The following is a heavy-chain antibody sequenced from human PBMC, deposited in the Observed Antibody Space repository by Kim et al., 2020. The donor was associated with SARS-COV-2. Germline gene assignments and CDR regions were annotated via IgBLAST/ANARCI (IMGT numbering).Heavy chain of an antibody. V-gene: IGHV3-33*01. J-gene: IGHJ4*02. D-gene: IGHD4-17*01. CDR3: ARREYGDYLGY. Sequence: GGSLRLSCAASGFTFSSYGMHWVRQAPGKGLEWVAVIWYDGGNQYYGDSVKGRFTISRDNSKNTLYLQMNSLRAEDTAVYYCARREYGDYLGYWGQGTLVTVSS. CDR1: GFTFSSYG. CDR2: IWYDGGNQ.